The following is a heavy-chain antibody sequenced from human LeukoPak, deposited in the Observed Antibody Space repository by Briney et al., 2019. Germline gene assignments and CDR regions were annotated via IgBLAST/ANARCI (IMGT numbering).Heavy chain of an antibody. D-gene: IGHD6-19*01. CDR1: GDSFSSVTDY. V-gene: IGHV4-39*07. J-gene: IGHJ4*02. Sequence: SETLSLTCTVSGDSFSSVTDYWAWVRQPPGKGLEWIASGDYSGGTYYNPSLESRVAISADMSTKQISLKLTSVTGADTGVYYCAGERGEEYRRGWYKTNFFDKWGQGIRVTVSS. CDR2: GDYSGGT. CDR3: AGERGEEYRRGWYKTNFFDK.